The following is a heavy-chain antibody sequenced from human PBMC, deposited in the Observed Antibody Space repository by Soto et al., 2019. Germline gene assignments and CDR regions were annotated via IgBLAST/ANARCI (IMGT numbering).Heavy chain of an antibody. CDR1: SGSISSSNW. Sequence: QVQLQESGPGLVKPSGTLSLTCAVSSGSISSSNWWSWVRQPPGKGLEWIGEIYHSGSTNYNPSLKSRVTISVDKSKTQFSLKLGSVTAADTAVYYCATLYSSGWSPGAFDIWGQGTMVTVSS. CDR2: IYHSGST. J-gene: IGHJ3*02. V-gene: IGHV4-4*02. D-gene: IGHD6-19*01. CDR3: ATLYSSGWSPGAFDI.